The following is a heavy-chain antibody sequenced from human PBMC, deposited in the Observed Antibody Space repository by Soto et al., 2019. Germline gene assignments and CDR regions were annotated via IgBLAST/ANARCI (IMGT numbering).Heavy chain of an antibody. CDR3: ARPRLWEQHFDS. Sequence: PSVTLTLTCTVSGCSISIYDLSWIRQPAGKGLEWIGRIYTSGSIFYNPFLKSRASISAHSSKRQFSLKLTSVTAADTAVYYCARPRLWEQHFDSLGQGTLVTVSS. D-gene: IGHD1-26*01. CDR1: GCSISIYD. V-gene: IGHV4-4*07. CDR2: IYTSGSI. J-gene: IGHJ4*02.